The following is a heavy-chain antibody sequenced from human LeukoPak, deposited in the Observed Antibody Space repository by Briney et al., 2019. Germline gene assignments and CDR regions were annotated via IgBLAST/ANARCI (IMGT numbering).Heavy chain of an antibody. V-gene: IGHV4-59*01. CDR2: IYYSGST. Sequence: SATLSLTCTVSGGPITSYYWSWIRQPPGKGLEWIGYIYYSGSTNYNPSLKSRVAISKNTSKNQFSLRLTSVTAADTAVYYCARGGFGELLPDWFFDLWGRGTLVTVSS. J-gene: IGHJ2*01. D-gene: IGHD3-10*01. CDR3: ARGGFGELLPDWFFDL. CDR1: GGPITSYY.